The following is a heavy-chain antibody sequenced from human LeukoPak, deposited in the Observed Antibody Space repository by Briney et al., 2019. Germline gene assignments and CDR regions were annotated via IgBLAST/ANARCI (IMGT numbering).Heavy chain of an antibody. J-gene: IGHJ4*02. Sequence: GGTLRLSCAASGFTFSNFAMNWVRQAPGKGLEWVSAISAGGTFYADFVRGRFTISRDNSKNTLYLQMNSLRVDDTAVYYCVKGLYTIDYWGQGTLVTVSS. V-gene: IGHV3-23*01. CDR1: GFTFSNFA. D-gene: IGHD2-2*02. CDR2: ISAGGT. CDR3: VKGLYTIDY.